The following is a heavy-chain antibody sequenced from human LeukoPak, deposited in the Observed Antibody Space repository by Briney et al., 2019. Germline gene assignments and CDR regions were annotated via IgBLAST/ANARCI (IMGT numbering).Heavy chain of an antibody. V-gene: IGHV1-69*13. CDR2: IIPIFGTA. CDR1: GGTFSSYA. J-gene: IGHJ4*02. Sequence: SVKVSCKASGGTFSSYAICWVRQAAGQGLEWMGGIIPIFGTANYAQKFQGRVTITADESTSTAYMELSSLRSEDTAVYYRARDSAYYYDSSGSLFVDYWGQGTLVTVSS. D-gene: IGHD3-22*01. CDR3: ARDSAYYYDSSGSLFVDY.